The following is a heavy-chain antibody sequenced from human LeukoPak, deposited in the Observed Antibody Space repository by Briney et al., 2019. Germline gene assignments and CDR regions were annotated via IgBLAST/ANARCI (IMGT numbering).Heavy chain of an antibody. V-gene: IGHV1-8*01. CDR1: GYTFTSYD. Sequence: ASVKVSCKASGYTFTSYDINWVRQATGQGLEWMGWMNPNSGNTGYAQKFQGRVTMTRNTSISTAYMELSRLRSDDTAVYYCAQLGGYSYGPTDYCGQGTLVTVSS. CDR2: MNPNSGNT. D-gene: IGHD5-18*01. J-gene: IGHJ4*02. CDR3: AQLGGYSYGPTDY.